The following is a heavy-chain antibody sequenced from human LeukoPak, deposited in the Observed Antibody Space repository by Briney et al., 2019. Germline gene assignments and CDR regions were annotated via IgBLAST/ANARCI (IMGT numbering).Heavy chain of an antibody. J-gene: IGHJ2*01. CDR2: IKSKTDGGTT. Sequence: GGTLRLSCAASGFTFRDYGMSWVRQAPGKGLEWVGRIKSKTDGGTTDYAAPVKGRFTISRDDSKNTLYLQMNSLKTEDTAVYYCTTDFPWYFDLWGRGTLVTVSS. CDR1: GFTFRDYG. D-gene: IGHD2/OR15-2a*01. CDR3: TTDFPWYFDL. V-gene: IGHV3-15*01.